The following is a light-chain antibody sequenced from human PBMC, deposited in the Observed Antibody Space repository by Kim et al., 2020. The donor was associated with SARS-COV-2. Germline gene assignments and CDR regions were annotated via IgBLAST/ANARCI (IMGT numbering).Light chain of an antibody. CDR3: QQYGSSPWT. J-gene: IGKJ1*01. CDR1: QSVSSSY. Sequence: SPGERATLSCRASQSVSSSYLAWYQQKPGQAPRLLIYAASSRATGIPDWFSGSGSGTDFTLTISRLEPEDFAVYYCQQYGSSPWTFGQGTKVDIK. V-gene: IGKV3-20*01. CDR2: AAS.